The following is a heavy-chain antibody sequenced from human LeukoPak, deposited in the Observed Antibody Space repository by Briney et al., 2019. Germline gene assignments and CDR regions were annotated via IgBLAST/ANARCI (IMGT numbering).Heavy chain of an antibody. V-gene: IGHV3-30-3*01. D-gene: IGHD3-16*01. CDR2: ISYDGSNK. J-gene: IGHJ6*02. CDR1: GFTFSSYA. Sequence: GGSLRLSCAASGFTFSSYAMHWVRQAPGKGLEWVAVISYDGSNKYYADSVKGRFTISRDNSKNTLYLQMNSLRAEDTAVYYCARGHGGIMDVWGQGTTVTVSS. CDR3: ARGHGGIMDV.